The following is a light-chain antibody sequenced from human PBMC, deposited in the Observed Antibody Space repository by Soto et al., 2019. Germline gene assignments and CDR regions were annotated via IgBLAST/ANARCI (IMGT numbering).Light chain of an antibody. Sequence: DFQMTQSPSTLSASVGDRVTITCRASQSISSWLAWYQQKPGKAPKLLIFDASSSEGGVPSRFSGSGSGTEFALTISSLQPDDSATYYCQEYNGYSTFGQGTKV. CDR2: DAS. CDR3: QEYNGYST. J-gene: IGKJ1*01. V-gene: IGKV1-5*01. CDR1: QSISSW.